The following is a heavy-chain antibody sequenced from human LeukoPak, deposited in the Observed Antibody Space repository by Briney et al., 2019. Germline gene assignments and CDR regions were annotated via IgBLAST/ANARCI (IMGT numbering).Heavy chain of an antibody. J-gene: IGHJ4*02. V-gene: IGHV4-4*09. CDR1: GGSISSYY. D-gene: IGHD2-21*02. CDR3: ARHEWPTCGGDCSFFDY. CDR2: IYTSGST. Sequence: PSETLSLTCTVSGGSISSYYWSWIRQPPGKGLEWIGYIYTSGSTNYNPSLKSRVTISVDTSKNQFSLKLSSVTAADTAVYYCARHEWPTCGGDCSFFDYWGQGNLVTVSS.